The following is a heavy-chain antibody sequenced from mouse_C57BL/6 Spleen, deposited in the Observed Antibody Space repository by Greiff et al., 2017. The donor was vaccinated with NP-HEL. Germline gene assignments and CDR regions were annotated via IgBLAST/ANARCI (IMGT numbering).Heavy chain of an antibody. D-gene: IGHD1-1*01. CDR1: GFSLTSYG. Sequence: VKLQESGPGLVQPSQSLSITCTVSGFSLTSYGVHWVRQSPGKGLEWLGVIWRGGSTDYNAAFMSRLSITKDNSKSQVFFKMNSLQADDTAIYYCAKTSYYYGSSPLYAMDYWGQGTSVTVSS. V-gene: IGHV2-5*01. J-gene: IGHJ4*01. CDR3: AKTSYYYGSSPLYAMDY. CDR2: IWRGGST.